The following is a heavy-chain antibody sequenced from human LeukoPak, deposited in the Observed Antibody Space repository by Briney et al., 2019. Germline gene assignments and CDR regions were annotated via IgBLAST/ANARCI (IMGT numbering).Heavy chain of an antibody. J-gene: IGHJ4*02. Sequence: PSETLSLTCTVSGGSISSYYWSWIRQPPGKGLEWIGYIYYSGSTNYNPSLKSRVTISVDTSKNQFSLKLSCVTAADTAVYYCARGGYNWNYFDYWGQGTLVTVSS. D-gene: IGHD1-20*01. V-gene: IGHV4-59*01. CDR3: ARGGYNWNYFDY. CDR1: GGSISSYY. CDR2: IYYSGST.